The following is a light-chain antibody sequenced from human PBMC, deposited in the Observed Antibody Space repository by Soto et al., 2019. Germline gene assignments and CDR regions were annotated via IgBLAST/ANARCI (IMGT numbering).Light chain of an antibody. CDR2: DVS. Sequence: DIQITQSPATLSANVEDRVTITCRASQSISSWLAWYQQKPGKAPKLLIYDVSILETGVPSRFSGSGSGTHFTFSISCLQPDDFATYYCQQYNSYAWTSAQGTKVDIK. CDR1: QSISSW. J-gene: IGKJ1*01. V-gene: IGKV1-5*01. CDR3: QQYNSYAWT.